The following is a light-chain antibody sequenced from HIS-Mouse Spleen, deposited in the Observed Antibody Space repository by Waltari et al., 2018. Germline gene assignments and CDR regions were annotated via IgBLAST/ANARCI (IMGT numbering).Light chain of an antibody. CDR1: QGISSY. CDR3: QQLNSYSPT. Sequence: IQLTKSPSFLSASVGDRVTITCRASQGISSYLAWYQQKPGKAPKLLIYAASTLQSGVPSRFSGSGSGTEFTLTISSLQPEDFATYYCQQLNSYSPTFGQGTKVEIK. V-gene: IGKV1-9*01. CDR2: AAS. J-gene: IGKJ1*01.